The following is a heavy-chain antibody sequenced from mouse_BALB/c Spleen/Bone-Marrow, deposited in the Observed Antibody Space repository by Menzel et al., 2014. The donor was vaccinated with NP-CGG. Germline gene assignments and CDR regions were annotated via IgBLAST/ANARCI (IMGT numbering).Heavy chain of an antibody. D-gene: IGHD3-1*01. CDR1: GFTFSSYT. J-gene: IGHJ4*01. CDR3: ARQLGLRWAMDY. V-gene: IGHV5-12-2*01. Sequence: EVKLMESGGGLVQPGGSLKLSCAASGFTFSSYTVSWVRRTPEKRLEWVAYISNGGGSTYYPDTVKGRFTISRDNAKNTLYLQMSSLKSEDTAMYYCARQLGLRWAMDYWGQGTSVTVSS. CDR2: ISNGGGST.